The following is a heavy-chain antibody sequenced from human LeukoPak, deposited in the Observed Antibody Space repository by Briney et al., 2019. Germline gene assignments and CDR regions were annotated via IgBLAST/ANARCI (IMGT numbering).Heavy chain of an antibody. Sequence: GGSLRLSCVASGFTFSSHSMHWVRQAPGKGLEYVSGIRSNGGSTYFVKSVKGRFTISRDNSKNTLDLQMGSLRAEDMAVYYCARRGSGWEFDYWGQGTLVTVSP. CDR3: ARRGSGWEFDY. D-gene: IGHD6-19*01. CDR1: GFTFSSHS. V-gene: IGHV3-64*01. CDR2: IRSNGGST. J-gene: IGHJ4*02.